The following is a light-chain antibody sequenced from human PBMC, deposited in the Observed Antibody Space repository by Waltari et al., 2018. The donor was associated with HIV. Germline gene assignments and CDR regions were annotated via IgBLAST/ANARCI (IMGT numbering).Light chain of an antibody. CDR2: GNN. CDR3: QSYDSSLSGSVV. Sequence: QSVLTPPPSVSGAPGPRVTISCTGSSPNLGAPYDLHWHQQFPGTAPKLLLPGNNDRPSGVPDRFSGSRSGTSASLAITGLQADDEADYYCQSYDSSLSGSVVFGGGTKLTVL. V-gene: IGLV1-40*01. J-gene: IGLJ2*01. CDR1: SPNLGAPYD.